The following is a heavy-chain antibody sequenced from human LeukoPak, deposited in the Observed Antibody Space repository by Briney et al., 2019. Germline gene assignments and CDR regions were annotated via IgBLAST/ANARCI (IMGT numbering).Heavy chain of an antibody. D-gene: IGHD2-2*01. CDR1: GGSISSSSYY. V-gene: IGHV4-39*07. CDR3: ARKATYQLPFDY. Sequence: SETLSLTCTVSGGSISSSSYYWGWIRQPPGKGLEWIGSIYYSGSTYYNPSLKSRVTISVDTSKNQFSLKLSSVTAADTAVYYCARKATYQLPFDYWGQGTLVTVSS. CDR2: IYYSGST. J-gene: IGHJ4*02.